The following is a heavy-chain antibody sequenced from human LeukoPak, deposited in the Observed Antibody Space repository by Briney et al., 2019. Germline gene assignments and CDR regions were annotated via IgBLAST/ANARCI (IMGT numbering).Heavy chain of an antibody. CDR1: GYTFTSYY. D-gene: IGHD1-14*01. V-gene: IGHV1-46*01. CDR3: ARAANPAGLDY. J-gene: IGHJ4*02. CDR2: INPSGGST. Sequence: GALVKVSCKASGYTFTSYYMHWVRQAPGQGLEWMGIINPSGGSTSYAQKFQGRVTMTRDMSTSTVYMELSSLRSEDTAVYYCARAANPAGLDYWGQGTLVTVSS.